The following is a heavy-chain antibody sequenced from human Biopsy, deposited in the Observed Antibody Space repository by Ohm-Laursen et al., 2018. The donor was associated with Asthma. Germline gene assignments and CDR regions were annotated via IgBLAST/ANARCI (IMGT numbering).Heavy chain of an antibody. V-gene: IGHV1-69*13. CDR2: INTVVGTT. CDR1: GGTFNTYV. Sequence: SVKVSCKSLGGTFNTYVIGWVRQAPGQGLEWMGGINTVVGTTTYPQKFQDRVTITADDSTSTVYMELSSLRSEDTAVYYCARKAGSCISRTCYSLDFWGQGTLVTVSS. CDR3: ARKAGSCISRTCYSLDF. J-gene: IGHJ4*02. D-gene: IGHD2-15*01.